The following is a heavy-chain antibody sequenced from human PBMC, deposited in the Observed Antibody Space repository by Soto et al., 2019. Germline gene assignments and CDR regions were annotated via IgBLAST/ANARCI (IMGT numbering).Heavy chain of an antibody. D-gene: IGHD3-10*01. CDR1: GYSFTSYW. J-gene: IGHJ4*02. CDR2: IDPSDSYT. Sequence: GESLKISCKGSGYSFTSYWISWVRQMPGKGLEWMGRIDPSDSYTNYSPSFQGQVTISADKSISTAYLQWSSLKASDTAMYYCARREVTYYYGSGSYYFDYWGQGTLVTVSS. V-gene: IGHV5-10-1*04. CDR3: ARREVTYYYGSGSYYFDY.